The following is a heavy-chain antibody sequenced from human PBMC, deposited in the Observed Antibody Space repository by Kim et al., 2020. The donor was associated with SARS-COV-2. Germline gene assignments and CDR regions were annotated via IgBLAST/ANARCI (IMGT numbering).Heavy chain of an antibody. CDR1: GYTFTGYY. CDR3: ARVWALFSSVGAFDI. V-gene: IGHV1-2*02. CDR2: INPNSGGT. J-gene: IGHJ3*02. Sequence: ASVKVSCKASGYTFTGYYMHWVRQAPGQGLEWMGWINPNSGGTNYAQKFQGRVTMTRDTSISTAYMELSRLRSDDTAVYHCARVWALFSSVGAFDIWGQGTMVTVSS. D-gene: IGHD3-22*01.